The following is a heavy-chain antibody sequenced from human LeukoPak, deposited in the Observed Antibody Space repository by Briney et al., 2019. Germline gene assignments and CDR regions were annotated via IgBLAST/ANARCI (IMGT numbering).Heavy chain of an antibody. V-gene: IGHV1-69*04. J-gene: IGHJ4*02. Sequence: SVKVSCKASGYTFTSYGISWVRQAPGQGLEWMGRIIPILGIANYAQKFQGRVTITADKSTSTAYMELSSLRSEDTAVYYCARDENQVGATSDYWGQGTLVTVSS. CDR1: GYTFTSYG. CDR2: IIPILGIA. CDR3: ARDENQVGATSDY. D-gene: IGHD1-26*01.